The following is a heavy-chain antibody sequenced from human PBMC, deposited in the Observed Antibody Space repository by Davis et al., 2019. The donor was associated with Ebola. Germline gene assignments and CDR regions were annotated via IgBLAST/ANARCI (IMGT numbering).Heavy chain of an antibody. J-gene: IGHJ4*02. D-gene: IGHD2-8*01. Sequence: GESLKISCAASGFTFSSYWMSWVRQAPGKGLEWVANIKQDGSEKYYVDSVKGRSTISRDNAKNSLYLQVNSLRAEDTAVYYCARDYAVGYCTNGVCYAPYFDYWGQGTLVTVSS. CDR1: GFTFSSYW. CDR2: IKQDGSEK. CDR3: ARDYAVGYCTNGVCYAPYFDY. V-gene: IGHV3-7*01.